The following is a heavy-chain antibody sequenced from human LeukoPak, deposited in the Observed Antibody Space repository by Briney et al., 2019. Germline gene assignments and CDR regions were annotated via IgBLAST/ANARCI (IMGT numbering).Heavy chain of an antibody. CDR3: ARDYEWLRNLDY. CDR1: GFTFSNYA. J-gene: IGHJ4*02. V-gene: IGHV3-30-3*01. Sequence: GGSLRLSCAASGFTFSNYAIHWVRQAPGKGLEWVSTISYDGGNKYYADSVKGRFTISRENSKNTLYLQMNSLRAEDTAVYYCARDYEWLRNLDYWGQGTLVTVSS. CDR2: ISYDGGNK. D-gene: IGHD5-12*01.